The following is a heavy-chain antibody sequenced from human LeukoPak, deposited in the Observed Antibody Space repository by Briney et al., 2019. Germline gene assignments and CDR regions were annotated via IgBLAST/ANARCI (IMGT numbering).Heavy chain of an antibody. D-gene: IGHD1-7*01. J-gene: IGHJ4*02. Sequence: ASVKVSCKASGYTFTSYDINWVRQATGQGLEWMGWMNPNSGNTGYAQKFQGRVTMTTDTSTSTAYMELTSLRSDDTAVYYCARDWNYAVDSFDYWGQGTLATVSS. CDR3: ARDWNYAVDSFDY. CDR2: MNPNSGNT. CDR1: GYTFTSYD. V-gene: IGHV1-8*01.